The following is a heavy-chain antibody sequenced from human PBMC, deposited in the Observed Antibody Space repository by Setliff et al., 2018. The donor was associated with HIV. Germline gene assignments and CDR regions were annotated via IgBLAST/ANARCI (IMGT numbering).Heavy chain of an antibody. J-gene: IGHJ6*03. CDR3: ARHSPSYYYMDV. Sequence: SETLSLTCTVSGDSLRSSSSYYWAWIRQHPGKGLERIGRIYYTGNTYYNPSLGSRVTMSMDTSKNQFSLRLTSVTAADTTVYYCARHSPSYYYMDVWGNGTTVTVSS. CDR1: GDSLRSSSSYY. CDR2: IYYTGNT. V-gene: IGHV4-39*01.